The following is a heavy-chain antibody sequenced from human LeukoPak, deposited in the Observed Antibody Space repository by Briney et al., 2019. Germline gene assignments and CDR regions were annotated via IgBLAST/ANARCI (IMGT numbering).Heavy chain of an antibody. V-gene: IGHV3-30-3*01. Sequence: GGSLRLSCAASGFTFSSYAMHWVRQAPVKGLEWVAVISYDGSNKYYADSVKGRFTISRDNSKNTLYLQMNSLRAEDTAVYYCARIPGIEAAGISDYWGQGTLVTVSS. D-gene: IGHD6-13*01. J-gene: IGHJ4*02. CDR3: ARIPGIEAAGISDY. CDR1: GFTFSSYA. CDR2: ISYDGSNK.